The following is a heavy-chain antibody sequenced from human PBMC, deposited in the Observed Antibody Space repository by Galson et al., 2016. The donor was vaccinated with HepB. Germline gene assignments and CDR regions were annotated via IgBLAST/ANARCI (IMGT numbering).Heavy chain of an antibody. CDR3: ARGGSAMFDY. CDR2: ISPYNGNS. CDR1: NYTFINYG. D-gene: IGHD1-1*01. V-gene: IGHV1-18*01. J-gene: IGHJ4*02. Sequence: SVKVSCKASNYTFINYGIIWVRQAPGQGLEWMGWISPYNGNSDYAQKFQGRVTMTRDTSTSTAYMELRSLRTDDAAVYYCARGGSAMFDYWGQGTVVTVSS.